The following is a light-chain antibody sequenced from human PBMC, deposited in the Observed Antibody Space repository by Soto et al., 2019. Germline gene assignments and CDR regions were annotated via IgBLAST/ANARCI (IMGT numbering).Light chain of an antibody. CDR2: KAS. Sequence: DIQMTQSPSTLSASVGDRVTITCRASESINTRLAWYQQKPGKAPKLLIYKASTLKSGVPSRFSGSGSGTEFTLTISSLQPDDFATYYCQHYNSYSEAFGQGTKVDI. CDR1: ESINTR. J-gene: IGKJ1*01. V-gene: IGKV1-5*03. CDR3: QHYNSYSEA.